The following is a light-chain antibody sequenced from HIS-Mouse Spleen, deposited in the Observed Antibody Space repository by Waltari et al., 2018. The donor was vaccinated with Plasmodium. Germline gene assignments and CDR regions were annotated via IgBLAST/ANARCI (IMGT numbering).Light chain of an antibody. V-gene: IGLV3-10*01. CDR2: EGS. Sequence: SYELPQHPSESVSPGQTARIPSPAVELPKQYAYWYQQKSGQAPVLVIHEGSKRPSGIPERFSGSSSGTMATLTISGAQVEDEADYYCYSTDSSGNHRVFGGGTKLTVL. J-gene: IGLJ3*02. CDR1: ELPKQY. CDR3: YSTDSSGNHRV.